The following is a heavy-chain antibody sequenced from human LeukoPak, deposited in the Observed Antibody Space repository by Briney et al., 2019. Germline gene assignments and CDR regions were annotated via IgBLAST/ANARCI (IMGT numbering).Heavy chain of an antibody. J-gene: IGHJ6*02. V-gene: IGHV3-7*01. D-gene: IGHD5-24*01. CDR2: IKQDGSEK. Sequence: GGSLRLSCAASGFTFSSYWMSWVRQAPGKGLEWVANIKQDGSEKYYVDSVKGRFTISRDNAKNSLYLQMNSLRAEDMAVYYCARDRPDGYNSYYYYGMDVWGQGTTVTVSS. CDR1: GFTFSSYW. CDR3: ARDRPDGYNSYYYYGMDV.